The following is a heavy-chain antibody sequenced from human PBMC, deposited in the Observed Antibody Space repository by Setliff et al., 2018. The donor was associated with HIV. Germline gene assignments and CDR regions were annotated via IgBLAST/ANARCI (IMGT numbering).Heavy chain of an antibody. CDR1: GGSLNDYY. Sequence: PSETLSLTCAVYGGSLNDYYWSWIRQAPGKGLEWIGNMYDSGSTNYNASLKSRLIISRDTSKNQFSLKLSSVTAADTAVYYCARWVQQLAFFDYWGQGTLVTVSS. CDR3: ARWVQQLAFFDY. D-gene: IGHD6-6*01. CDR2: MYDSGST. J-gene: IGHJ4*02. V-gene: IGHV4-34*01.